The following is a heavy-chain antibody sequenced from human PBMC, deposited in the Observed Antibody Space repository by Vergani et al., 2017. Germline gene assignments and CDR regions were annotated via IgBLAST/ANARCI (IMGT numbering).Heavy chain of an antibody. CDR1: GGSISSGSYY. D-gene: IGHD3-10*01. V-gene: IGHV4-61*10. J-gene: IGHJ5*02. CDR2: MYHSGST. CDR3: GGVADFYGLGSRLLDL. Sequence: QVQLQESGPGLVKPSQTLSLTCTVSGGSISSGSYYWSWIRQPAGKGLEWIGYMYHSGSTNYNPSLETRVTISGDPSKNQFSLKLNSVTAADTAVYYCGGVADFYGLGSRLLDLWGQGILVTVSS.